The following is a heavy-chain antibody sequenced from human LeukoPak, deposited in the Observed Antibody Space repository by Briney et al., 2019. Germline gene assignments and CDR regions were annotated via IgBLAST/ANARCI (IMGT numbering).Heavy chain of an antibody. CDR1: GFTFSSYS. V-gene: IGHV3-21*03. CDR2: ISSSSSTM. D-gene: IGHD6-13*01. Sequence: QAGGSLRLSCAASGFTFSSYSMNWVRQAPGKGLEWVSSISSSSSTMHYADSVKGRLTISRDNAKNSLYLQINSLRAEDTAVYYCVRGDSRDYWGQGTLVTVSS. J-gene: IGHJ4*02. CDR3: VRGDSRDY.